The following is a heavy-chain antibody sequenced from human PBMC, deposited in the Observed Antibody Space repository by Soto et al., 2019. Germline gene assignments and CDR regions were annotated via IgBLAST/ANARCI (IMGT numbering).Heavy chain of an antibody. Sequence: QVQLQQWGAGLLKPSETLSLTCAVYGGSFSGYYWSWIRLPPGKGLQWIGEINHSGSTNYNPSLKSRVTISVDTSKNQFSLKLSSVTAADTAVYYCARSWKYDYVWGSYRPHDLFDYWGQGTLVTVSS. J-gene: IGHJ4*02. CDR3: ARSWKYDYVWGSYRPHDLFDY. CDR1: GGSFSGYY. CDR2: INHSGST. V-gene: IGHV4-34*01. D-gene: IGHD3-16*02.